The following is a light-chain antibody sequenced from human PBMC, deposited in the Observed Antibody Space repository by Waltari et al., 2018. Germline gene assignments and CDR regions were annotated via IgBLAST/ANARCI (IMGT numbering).Light chain of an antibody. CDR3: CSYAGSRTFV. J-gene: IGLJ1*01. V-gene: IGLV2-23*01. Sequence: QSALTQPASVSGSPGQSITISCTGTSSDVGGYTLVSWYQQHPGKAPKFIIYEGSKRPSGVSTRFSGSKSGNTASLTISGLQAEDEANYYCCSYAGSRTFVFGTGTKVTVL. CDR1: SSDVGGYTL. CDR2: EGS.